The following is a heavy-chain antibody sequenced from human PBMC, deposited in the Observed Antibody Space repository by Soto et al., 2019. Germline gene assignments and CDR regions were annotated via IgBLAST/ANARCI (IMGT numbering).Heavy chain of an antibody. CDR3: AGSLELVMVTPHGYPQLAFDY. CDR2: IYYSGST. CDR1: CVSIVTHC. J-gene: IGHJ4*02. D-gene: IGHD5-18*01. V-gene: IGHV4-59*11. Sequence: PSVPLPLTWSVFCVSIVTHCCSWIRQPPGKGLESIGYIYYSGSTNYNPSLRNRVTIFEDTSKNQFSLKLSSVTAADTAVYYCAGSLELVMVTPHGYPQLAFDYWGQGTLVTLSS.